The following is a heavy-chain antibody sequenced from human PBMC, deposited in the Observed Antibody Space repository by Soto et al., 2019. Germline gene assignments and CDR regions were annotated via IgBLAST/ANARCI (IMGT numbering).Heavy chain of an antibody. D-gene: IGHD2-15*01. CDR3: VKPGYCSADDCHYFYYYGMDV. CDR1: GFTLGDYT. V-gene: IGHV3-64D*06. J-gene: IGHJ6*02. Sequence: SGGSLRLSCSASGFTLGDYTMTWVRQAPGKGLEYISSISTNGARTYYADSVKGRFSISRDNSKNTLYFQMSSLRAEDTAVYYCVKPGYCSADDCHYFYYYGMDVWGQGTTVTVSS. CDR2: ISTNGART.